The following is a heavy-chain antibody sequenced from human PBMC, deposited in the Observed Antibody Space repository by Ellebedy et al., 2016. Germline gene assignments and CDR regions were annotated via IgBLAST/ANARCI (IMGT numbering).Heavy chain of an antibody. V-gene: IGHV1-69*06. CDR2: IIPIFGTA. CDR3: ARAGPYCGGDCYFGLGGRYGMDV. J-gene: IGHJ6*02. CDR1: GGTFSSYA. Sequence: SVKVSXXASGGTFSSYAISWVRQAPGQGLEWMGGIIPIFGTANYAQKFQGRVTITADKSTSTAYMELSSLRSEDTAVYYCARAGPYCGGDCYFGLGGRYGMDVWGQGTTVTVSS. D-gene: IGHD2-21*01.